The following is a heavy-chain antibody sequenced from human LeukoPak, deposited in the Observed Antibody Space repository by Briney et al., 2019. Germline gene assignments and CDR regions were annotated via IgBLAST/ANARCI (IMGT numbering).Heavy chain of an antibody. D-gene: IGHD3-10*01. J-gene: IGHJ4*02. Sequence: GRSLRLSCAASGFTFSSYGMHWVRQAPGKGLEWVAVISYDGSNKYYADSVKGRFTIPRDNSKNTLYLQMNSLRAEDTAVYYCAKDLYYYGSGSYYVFDYWGQGTLVTVSS. CDR2: ISYDGSNK. V-gene: IGHV3-30*18. CDR3: AKDLYYYGSGSYYVFDY. CDR1: GFTFSSYG.